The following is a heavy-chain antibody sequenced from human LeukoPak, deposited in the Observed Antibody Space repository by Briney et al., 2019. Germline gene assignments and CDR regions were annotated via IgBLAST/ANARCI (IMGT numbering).Heavy chain of an antibody. CDR1: GYTFTSYA. CDR3: AREDYGDYGAFDI. J-gene: IGHJ3*02. V-gene: IGHV1-3*01. D-gene: IGHD4-17*01. Sequence: ASVKVSCKASGYTFTSYAMHWVRQAPGQRLEWMGWINAGNGNTKYSQKFQGRVTITRDPSASTAYMELSSLRSEDTAVYYCAREDYGDYGAFDIWGQGTMVTVSS. CDR2: INAGNGNT.